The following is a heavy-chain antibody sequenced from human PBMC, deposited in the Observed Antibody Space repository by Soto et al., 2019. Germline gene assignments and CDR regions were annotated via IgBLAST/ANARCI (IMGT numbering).Heavy chain of an antibody. CDR2: IIPIFGTA. CDR3: ARVVAARHYYYGMDV. J-gene: IGHJ6*02. CDR1: GGTFSSYA. V-gene: IGHV1-69*01. Sequence: QVQLVQSGAEVKKPGSSVKVSCKASGGTFSSYAISWVRQAPGQGLEWMGGIIPIFGTANYAQKFQGRVTITADESTRTAYMERSSLRAEDTAVYYCARVVAARHYYYGMDVWGQGTTVTVSS. D-gene: IGHD6-6*01.